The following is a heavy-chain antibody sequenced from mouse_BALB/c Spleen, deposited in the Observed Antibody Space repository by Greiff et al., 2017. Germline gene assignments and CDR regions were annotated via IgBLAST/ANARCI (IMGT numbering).Heavy chain of an antibody. CDR3: ARNYYGWAY. D-gene: IGHD1-2*01. Sequence: EVQLVESGGGLVKPGGSLKLSCAASGFTFSSYAMSWVRQTPEKRLEWVATISSGGSYTYYPDSVKGRFTISRDNAKNTLYLQMSSLRSEDTAMYYCARNYYGWAYWGQGTLVTVSA. CDR2: ISSGGSYT. V-gene: IGHV5-9-3*01. CDR1: GFTFSSYA. J-gene: IGHJ3*01.